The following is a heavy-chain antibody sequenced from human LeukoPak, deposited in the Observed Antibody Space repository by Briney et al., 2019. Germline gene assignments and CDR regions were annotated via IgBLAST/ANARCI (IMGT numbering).Heavy chain of an antibody. Sequence: GGSLRLSCAASGFTFSSYAMHWVRQAPGKGLEWVAVISYDGSNKYYADSVKGRFTISRDNSKNTLYLQMNSLRAEDTAVYYCARSQQLVPTFLYYFDYWGQGTLVTVSS. D-gene: IGHD6-13*01. V-gene: IGHV3-30-3*01. CDR1: GFTFSSYA. CDR3: ARSQQLVPTFLYYFDY. J-gene: IGHJ4*02. CDR2: ISYDGSNK.